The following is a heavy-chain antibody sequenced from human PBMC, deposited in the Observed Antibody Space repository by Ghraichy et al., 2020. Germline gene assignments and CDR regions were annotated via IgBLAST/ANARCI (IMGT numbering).Heavy chain of an antibody. CDR3: ARGRVPYYYGSLAPHWGEKPPWYFDL. CDR2: INHSGST. Sequence: SETLSLTCAVYGGSFSGYYWSWIRQPPGKGLEWIGEINHSGSTNYNPSLKSRVTISVDTSKNQFSLKLSSVTAADTAVYYCARGRVPYYYGSLAPHWGEKPPWYFDLWGRGTLVTVSS. D-gene: IGHD3-10*01. J-gene: IGHJ2*01. V-gene: IGHV4-34*01. CDR1: GGSFSGYY.